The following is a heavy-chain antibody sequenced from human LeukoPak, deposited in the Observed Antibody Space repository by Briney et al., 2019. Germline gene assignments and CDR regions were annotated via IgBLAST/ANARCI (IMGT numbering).Heavy chain of an antibody. CDR1: GGSFSGYY. Sequence: SETLSLTCAVYGGSFSGYYWSWIRQPPGKGLEWIGEINHSGSTNYNPSLKSRVTISVDTSKNQFSLKLSSVTAADTAVYYCATKKSGYCSGTSCYRRPFDYWGQGTLVTVSS. J-gene: IGHJ4*02. D-gene: IGHD2-2*01. CDR2: INHSGST. V-gene: IGHV4-34*01. CDR3: ATKKSGYCSGTSCYRRPFDY.